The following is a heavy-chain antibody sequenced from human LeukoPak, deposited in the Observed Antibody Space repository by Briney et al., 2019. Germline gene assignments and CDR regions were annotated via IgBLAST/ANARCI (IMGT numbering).Heavy chain of an antibody. D-gene: IGHD2-21*02. CDR2: MSDSGGNT. CDR1: TFTFNRMA. CDR3: AKGDRGDCD. Sequence: GVSLRLSCAASTFTFNRMAMMRLPPAPGKEREWVSTMSDSGGNTYYGDSVKGRFTISSDSSKNTLYLQMSDLSAEDTAVSYCAKGDRGDCDWGQGTLVTVSS. V-gene: IGHV3-23*01. J-gene: IGHJ4*02.